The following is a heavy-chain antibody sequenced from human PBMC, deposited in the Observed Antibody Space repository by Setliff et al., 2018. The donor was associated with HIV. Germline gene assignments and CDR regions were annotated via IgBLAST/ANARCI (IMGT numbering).Heavy chain of an antibody. CDR3: ARAYYDSSGYYWGAFDI. Sequence: SETLSLTCAVYGGSFSGYYWSWIRQPPGKGLEWIGEINHSGSTNYNPSLKSRVTISVDTSKNQFSLKLSSVTAADTAVYYCARAYYDSSGYYWGAFDIWGQGTMVTVSS. CDR1: GGSFSGYY. CDR2: INHSGST. J-gene: IGHJ3*02. D-gene: IGHD3-22*01. V-gene: IGHV4-34*01.